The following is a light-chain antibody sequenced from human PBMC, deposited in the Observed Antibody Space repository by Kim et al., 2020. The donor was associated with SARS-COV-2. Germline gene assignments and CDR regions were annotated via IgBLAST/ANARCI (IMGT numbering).Light chain of an antibody. Sequence: ALGQTVRSTCQGDSLRKSYASWYQQKPGQAPILVMSDENNRPSGIPDRFSGSSSGSTASLTITGAQAEDEADYYCCSRDSTAKDYGFGTGTKVTVL. V-gene: IGLV3-19*01. CDR3: CSRDSTAKDYG. CDR1: SLRKSY. CDR2: DEN. J-gene: IGLJ1*01.